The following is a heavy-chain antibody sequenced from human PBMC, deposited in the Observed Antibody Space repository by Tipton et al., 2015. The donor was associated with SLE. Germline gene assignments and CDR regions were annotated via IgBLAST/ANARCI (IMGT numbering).Heavy chain of an antibody. CDR2: INHSGST. D-gene: IGHD6-19*01. J-gene: IGHJ4*02. CDR1: GGSFSDYY. V-gene: IGHV4-34*01. Sequence: TLSLTCAVYGGSFSDYYWSWIRQPPGKGLEWIGEINHSGSTNYNPSLKSRVTISVDTSKNQFSLKLSSVTAADTAVYYCARIGGTIAVAGTFDYWGQGTPVTISS. CDR3: ARIGGTIAVAGTFDY.